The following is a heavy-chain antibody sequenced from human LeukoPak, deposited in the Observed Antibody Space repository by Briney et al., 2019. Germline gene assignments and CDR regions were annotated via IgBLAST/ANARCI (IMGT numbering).Heavy chain of an antibody. CDR1: GFTFSSYG. Sequence: GGSLRLSCAASGFTFSSYGMHWVCQAPGKGLEWVAFIRYDGSNKYYADSVKGRFTISRDNSKNTLYLQMNSLRAEDTAVYYCAKDFLGYCSSTSCSVFDYWGQGTLVTVSS. J-gene: IGHJ4*02. CDR3: AKDFLGYCSSTSCSVFDY. D-gene: IGHD2-2*01. V-gene: IGHV3-30*02. CDR2: IRYDGSNK.